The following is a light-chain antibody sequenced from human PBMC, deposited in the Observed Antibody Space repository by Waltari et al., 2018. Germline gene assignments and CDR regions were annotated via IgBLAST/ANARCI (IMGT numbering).Light chain of an antibody. V-gene: IGKV3-15*01. J-gene: IGKJ4*01. CDR3: QQYNNWLALT. CDR1: QSVSSN. CDR2: GAS. Sequence: EIVMTQSPATLSVSPGERAPLSCRASQSVSSNLARYQQKPGQAPRLFIYGASTRATGIPARFSGSGSGTEFTLTISSLQSEDFAVYYCQQYNNWLALTFGGGTKVEIK.